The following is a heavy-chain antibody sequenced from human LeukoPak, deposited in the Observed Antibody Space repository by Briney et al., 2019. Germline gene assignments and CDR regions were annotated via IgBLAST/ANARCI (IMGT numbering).Heavy chain of an antibody. CDR1: GGSISSYY. Sequence: PSETLPLTCTVSGGSISSYYWSWIRQPPGKGLEWIGYIYYSGSTNYNPSLKSRVTISVDTSKNQFSLKLSSVTAADTAVYYCARDRTGGDILTGYYPYYFDYWGQGTLVTVSS. V-gene: IGHV4-59*01. D-gene: IGHD3-9*01. CDR2: IYYSGST. CDR3: ARDRTGGDILTGYYPYYFDY. J-gene: IGHJ4*02.